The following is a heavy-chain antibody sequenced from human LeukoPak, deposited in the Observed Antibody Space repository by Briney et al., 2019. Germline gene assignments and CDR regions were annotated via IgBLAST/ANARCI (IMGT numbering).Heavy chain of an antibody. CDR3: ARHRPGYSGGPYYFGS. Sequence: GDSLKISCEGSLYSFTNYWIAGVRQMPGKGLEWMGIIYPSDSDTIYSPSFQGQVTISADRSIDTAYLQWSSLKASDTAIYYCARHRPGYSGGPYYFGSGGQGPPVTVSS. D-gene: IGHD6-19*01. CDR1: LYSFTNYW. J-gene: IGHJ4*02. CDR2: IYPSDSDT. V-gene: IGHV5-51*01.